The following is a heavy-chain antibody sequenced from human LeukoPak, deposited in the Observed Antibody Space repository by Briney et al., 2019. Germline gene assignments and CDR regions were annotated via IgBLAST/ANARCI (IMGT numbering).Heavy chain of an antibody. CDR3: ARVPGYCSGGSCYKGDYFDY. J-gene: IGHJ4*02. Sequence: PSGTLSLTCAVSGGSISSSNWWSWVRQPPGKGLEWIGEIYHSGSTNYNPSLKSRVTISVDTSKNQFSLRLSSVTAADTAVYYCARVPGYCSGGSCYKGDYFDYWGQGTLVTVSS. CDR2: IYHSGST. CDR1: GGSISSSNW. D-gene: IGHD2-15*01. V-gene: IGHV4-4*02.